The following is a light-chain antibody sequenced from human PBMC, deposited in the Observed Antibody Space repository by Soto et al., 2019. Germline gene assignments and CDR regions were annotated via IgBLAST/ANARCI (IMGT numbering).Light chain of an antibody. CDR3: SSYATSSPVV. V-gene: IGLV2-14*01. CDR2: DVS. J-gene: IGLJ2*01. Sequence: QSALTQPASVSGSPGQSITISCTGTSSDVGGYDYVSWYQQHPGKAPKLMICDVSNRPSGVSNRFSGSKSGNTASLTISGLQAEDEADYYCSSYATSSPVVFGGGTKVTAL. CDR1: SSDVGGYDY.